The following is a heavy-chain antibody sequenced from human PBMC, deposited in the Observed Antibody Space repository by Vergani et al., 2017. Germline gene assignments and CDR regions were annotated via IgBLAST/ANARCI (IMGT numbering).Heavy chain of an antibody. V-gene: IGHV3-30-3*01. Sequence: VQLLESGGGVVQPGTSLRLSCVVSGFALNRHAMYWVRQAPGKGLEWVVGISFDGTNEYYPDLVKGRFTISRDIAKNTLYLQVRSLRLEDTGVYHCVRDRGLCAGGRCYTEAWDYWGQGTLVTVSS. CDR1: GFALNRHA. CDR2: ISFDGTNE. CDR3: VRDRGLCAGGRCYTEAWDY. D-gene: IGHD2-2*02. J-gene: IGHJ4*02.